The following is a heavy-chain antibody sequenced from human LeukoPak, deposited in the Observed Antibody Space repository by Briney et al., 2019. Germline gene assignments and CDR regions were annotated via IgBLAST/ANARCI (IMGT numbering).Heavy chain of an antibody. Sequence: PSETLSLTCAVYGGSFSGYYWSWIRQPPGKGLEWIGEINHSGSTYYNPSLRSRITISVDTSKNQFSLNLSSVTAADTAVYYCAIAEHGYNYYFDYWGQGSLVTVSS. CDR3: AIAEHGYNYYFDY. J-gene: IGHJ4*02. CDR1: GGSFSGYY. D-gene: IGHD5-24*01. V-gene: IGHV4-34*01. CDR2: INHSGST.